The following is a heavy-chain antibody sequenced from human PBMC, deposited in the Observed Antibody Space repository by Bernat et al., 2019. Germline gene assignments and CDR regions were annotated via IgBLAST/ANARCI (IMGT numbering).Heavy chain of an antibody. CDR2: IKRDGSET. Sequence: EVQLVESGGGLVQPGGSLRLPCAASGFILTNYWMNWVRQAPGKGLEWVANIKRDGSETYYVDSVKGRFTISRDIAKNLLYLQMNSLRAEDTAIYYCVRGSAGAKDYWGQGTLVTVSS. CDR1: GFILTNYW. V-gene: IGHV3-7*04. CDR3: VRGSAGAKDY. J-gene: IGHJ4*02. D-gene: IGHD6-13*01.